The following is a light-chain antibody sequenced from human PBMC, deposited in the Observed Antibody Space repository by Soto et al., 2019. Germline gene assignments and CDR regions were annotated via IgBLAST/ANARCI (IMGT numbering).Light chain of an antibody. J-gene: IGLJ1*01. CDR1: SSDVGGYNY. CDR2: EVT. Sequence: QSALTQPASVSGSPGQSITISCIGTSSDVGGYNYVSWYQQHPDKAPKLIIYEVTNRPSGVSNRFSGSKSGNTASLTISGLRAEAGAEYYCTSYAGSTTLLVFGTGTKVTVL. CDR3: TSYAGSTTLLV. V-gene: IGLV2-14*01.